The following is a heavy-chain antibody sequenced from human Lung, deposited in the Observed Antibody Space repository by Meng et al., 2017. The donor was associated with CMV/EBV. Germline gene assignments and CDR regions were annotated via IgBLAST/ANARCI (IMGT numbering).Heavy chain of an antibody. D-gene: IGHD6-19*01. J-gene: IGHJ4*02. CDR3: ASFPPPGKQWLVTDY. V-gene: IGHV4-4*02. CDR2: IYHSGST. Sequence: VRRQESGPGVVKPSGTLSLTCAVSGGSISSSNWWSWVRQPPGKGLEWIGEIYHSGSTNYNPSLKSRVTISVDKSKNQFSLKLSSVTAADTAVYYCASFPPPGKQWLVTDYWGQGTLVTVSS. CDR1: GGSISSSNW.